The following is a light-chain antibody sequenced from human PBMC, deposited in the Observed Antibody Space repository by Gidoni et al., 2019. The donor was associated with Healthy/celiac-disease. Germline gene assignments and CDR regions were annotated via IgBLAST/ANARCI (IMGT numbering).Light chain of an antibody. CDR2: GAS. CDR1: QSVSSSY. J-gene: IGKJ4*01. CDR3: QQYGSSPALT. V-gene: IGKV3-20*01. Sequence: EIVLTQSPGTLSLSPGERATLSCRASQSVSSSYLAWYQQKPGQAPRLLIYGASSRATGIPDRFSGSGSGTDFTLTIIRLEPEDFAVYYCQQYGSSPALTFXGXTKVEIK.